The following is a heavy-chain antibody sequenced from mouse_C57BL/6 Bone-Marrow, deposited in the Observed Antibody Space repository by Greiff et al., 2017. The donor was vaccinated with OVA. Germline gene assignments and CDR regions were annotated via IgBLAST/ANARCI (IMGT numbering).Heavy chain of an antibody. J-gene: IGHJ2*01. D-gene: IGHD1-1*01. CDR3: ARILITTVVATKDY. V-gene: IGHV1-19*01. CDR2: INPYNGGT. CDR1: GYTFTDYY. Sequence: VQLQQSGPVLVKPGASVKMSCKASGYTFTDYYMNWVKQIHGKSLEWIGVINPYNGGTSYNQKFKGKATLTVDKSSSTAYMELNSLTSEDSAVYYCARILITTVVATKDYWGQGTTLTVSS.